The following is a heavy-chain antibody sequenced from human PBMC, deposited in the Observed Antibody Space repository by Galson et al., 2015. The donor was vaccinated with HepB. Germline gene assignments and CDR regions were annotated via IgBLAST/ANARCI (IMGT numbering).Heavy chain of an antibody. J-gene: IGHJ6*02. D-gene: IGHD6-19*01. CDR2: TRNKANSYTT. Sequence: SLRLSCAASGFIFSDHYMDWVRQAPGKGLEWVGRTRNKANSYTTEYAASVKGRFTISRDDSKNSLYLQMNSLRPEDTAVYYCAKDQGEYSRDWSTYYYYYYNMDVWGQGTTVTVSS. CDR3: AKDQGEYSRDWSTYYYYYYNMDV. V-gene: IGHV3-72*01. CDR1: GFIFSDHY.